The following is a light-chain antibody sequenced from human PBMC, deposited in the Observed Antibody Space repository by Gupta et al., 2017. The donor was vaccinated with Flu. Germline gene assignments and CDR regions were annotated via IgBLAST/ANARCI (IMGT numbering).Light chain of an antibody. CDR2: GVN. CDR1: SDVGANNY. J-gene: IGLJ1*01. CDR3: SSYRSSSTSFF. Sequence: SDVGANNYVSWYRQHPGKAPKVMIYGVNNRPSGVSDRFSGSKSGNTASLTISGLQAEDEADYYCSSYRSSSTSFFFGTGTKVTVL. V-gene: IGLV2-14*01.